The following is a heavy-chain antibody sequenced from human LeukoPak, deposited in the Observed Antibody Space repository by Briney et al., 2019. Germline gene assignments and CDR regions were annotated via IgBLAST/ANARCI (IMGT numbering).Heavy chain of an antibody. CDR3: ARDTEFSTAMAHDLRY. D-gene: IGHD5-18*01. V-gene: IGHV3-30-3*01. Sequence: GGSLRLSCAASGFTFSSYAMHWVRQAPGKGLEWVAVISYDGSNKYYADSVKGRFTISRDNSKNTLYLQMNSLGAEDTAVYYCARDTEFSTAMAHDLRYWGQGTLVTVSS. J-gene: IGHJ4*02. CDR2: ISYDGSNK. CDR1: GFTFSSYA.